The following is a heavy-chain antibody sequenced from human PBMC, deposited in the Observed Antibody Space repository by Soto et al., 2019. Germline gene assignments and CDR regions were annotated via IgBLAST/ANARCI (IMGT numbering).Heavy chain of an antibody. CDR2: ISYDGGNK. V-gene: IGHV3-30*18. Sequence: GGSLRLSCAASGFTFSSYGMHWVRQAPGKGLEWVAVISYDGGNKYYADSVKGRFTISRDNSKNTLYLQMNSLRAEDTAVYYCAKERQLGDYFYYYMDVWGKGTTVTVSS. D-gene: IGHD1-1*01. J-gene: IGHJ6*03. CDR1: GFTFSSYG. CDR3: AKERQLGDYFYYYMDV.